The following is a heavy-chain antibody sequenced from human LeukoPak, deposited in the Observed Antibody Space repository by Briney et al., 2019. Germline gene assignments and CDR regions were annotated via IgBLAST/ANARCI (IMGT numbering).Heavy chain of an antibody. CDR3: ARAIGYCSSTSCYGFDY. D-gene: IGHD2-2*01. Sequence: SETLSLTCTVSGDSISSYYCSWIRQPPGKGLEWIGYIYYSGSTSYNPSLKSRVTISLDTSNNQFSLKLRSVTAADTAVYYCARAIGYCSSTSCYGFDYWGQGTLVTVSS. V-gene: IGHV4-59*01. CDR2: IYYSGST. CDR1: GDSISSYY. J-gene: IGHJ4*02.